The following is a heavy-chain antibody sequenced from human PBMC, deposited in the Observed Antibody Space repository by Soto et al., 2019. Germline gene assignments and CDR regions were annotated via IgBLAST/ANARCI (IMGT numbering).Heavy chain of an antibody. V-gene: IGHV3-30*18. CDR1: GFTFSVYD. D-gene: IGHD3-10*01. CDR3: ANVAGGDYHHCYYMDV. CDR2: ISYVGSNK. Sequence: QVQLVESGGGVVQPGRSLRLSCAASGFTFSVYDMHWVRQAPGKGLEWVAFISYVGSNKDSADSVKGRLTISRDNSKNTLNLKMNSLRVEDTAVYYCANVAGGDYHHCYYMDVRCKGTAVTVS. J-gene: IGHJ6*03.